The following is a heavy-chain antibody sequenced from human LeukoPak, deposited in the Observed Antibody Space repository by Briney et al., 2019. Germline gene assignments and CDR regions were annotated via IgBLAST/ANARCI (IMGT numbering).Heavy chain of an antibody. V-gene: IGHV4-59*01. Sequence: SETLSLTCTVSGGSISSYYWSWIRQPPGKGLEWIGYIYYSGSTNYNPSLKSRVTISVDTSKNQFSLKLSSVTAADTAVYYCARESSLLWFGELRALGYWGQGTLVTVSS. D-gene: IGHD3-10*01. CDR2: IYYSGST. J-gene: IGHJ4*02. CDR1: GGSISSYY. CDR3: ARESSLLWFGELRALGY.